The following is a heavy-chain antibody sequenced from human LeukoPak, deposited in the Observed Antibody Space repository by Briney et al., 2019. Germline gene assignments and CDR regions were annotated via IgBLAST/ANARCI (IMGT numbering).Heavy chain of an antibody. D-gene: IGHD4-23*01. Sequence: KPSETLSLTCAVYGGSSSGYYWSWIRQPPGRGLEWIGEINHSGSTSYNPSLKSRVTISVDTSKNQFSLKLNSVTAADTAVYYCARVYGNSAAGDAFDIWGQGTTVTVSS. J-gene: IGHJ3*02. V-gene: IGHV4-34*01. CDR3: ARVYGNSAAGDAFDI. CDR2: INHSGST. CDR1: GGSSSGYY.